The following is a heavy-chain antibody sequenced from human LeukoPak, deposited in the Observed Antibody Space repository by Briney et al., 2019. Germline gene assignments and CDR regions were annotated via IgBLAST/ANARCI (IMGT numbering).Heavy chain of an antibody. CDR2: ISSSGTYT. CDR3: ARRGVLGATTNFDY. J-gene: IGHJ4*02. V-gene: IGHV3-11*03. D-gene: IGHD1-26*01. Sequence: GGSLRLSCAASGFIFSDYYMSWIRQAPGKGLEWVSYISSSGTYTNYADSVKGRFTISRDNAKNSLYLQMNSLRAEDTAVYYCARRGVLGATTNFDYWGQGALVTVSS. CDR1: GFIFSDYY.